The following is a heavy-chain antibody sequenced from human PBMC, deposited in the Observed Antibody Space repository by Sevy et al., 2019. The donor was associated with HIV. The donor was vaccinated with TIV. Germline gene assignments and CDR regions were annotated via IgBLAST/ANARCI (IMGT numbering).Heavy chain of an antibody. D-gene: IGHD6-13*01. CDR3: AKSTNRHLLVPWDYFDY. CDR2: IRYDGSNK. V-gene: IGHV3-30*02. CDR1: GFTFSSYG. J-gene: IGHJ4*02. Sequence: GGSLRLSCAASGFTFSSYGMHWVRQAPGKGLEWVAFIRYDGSNKYYADSVKGRFTISRDNSKNTLYLQMNSLRAEDTAVYYCAKSTNRHLLVPWDYFDYWGQRTLVTVSS.